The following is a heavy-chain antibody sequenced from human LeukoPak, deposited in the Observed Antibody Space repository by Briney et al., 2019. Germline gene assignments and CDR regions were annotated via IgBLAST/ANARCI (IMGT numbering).Heavy chain of an antibody. J-gene: IGHJ5*02. D-gene: IGHD5-12*01. CDR2: IYYSGSS. Sequence: SETLSLTCTGSGGSISSYYWSWIRQPPGKGLEWIGYIYYSGSSNCNPSLKSRVTISVDTSKNQFSLKLSSVTAADTAVYYCARGRGYSGYDSMDWFDPWGQGTLVTVSS. CDR1: GGSISSYY. V-gene: IGHV4-59*01. CDR3: ARGRGYSGYDSMDWFDP.